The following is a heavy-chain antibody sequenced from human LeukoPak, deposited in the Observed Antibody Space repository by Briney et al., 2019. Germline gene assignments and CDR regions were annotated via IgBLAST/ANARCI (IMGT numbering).Heavy chain of an antibody. D-gene: IGHD2-2*01. V-gene: IGHV4-4*07. Sequence: SETLSLTCTVSGGSIRSYYWSWIRQPAGKGLEWIGRFYTSGSTNYNPSLKSRVTISVDTSKNQFSLKLSSVTAADTAVYFCARDGDYCDNSSCYNRFDPWGQGTLVTVSS. CDR1: GGSIRSYY. CDR2: FYTSGST. CDR3: ARDGDYCDNSSCYNRFDP. J-gene: IGHJ5*02.